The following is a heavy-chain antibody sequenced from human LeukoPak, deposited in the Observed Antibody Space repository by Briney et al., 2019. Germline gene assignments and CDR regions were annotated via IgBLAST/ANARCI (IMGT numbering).Heavy chain of an antibody. CDR1: GGSFSGYY. D-gene: IGHD2-21*01. CDR2: INHSGST. CDR3: ARRVRYYFDY. J-gene: IGHJ4*02. Sequence: SETLSLTCAVYGGSFSGYYWSWIRQPPGKGLEWIGEINHSGSTYNPSLKSRVTISVDTSKNQFSLKLSSVTAADTAVYYCARRVRYYFDYWGQGTLVTVSS. V-gene: IGHV4-34*01.